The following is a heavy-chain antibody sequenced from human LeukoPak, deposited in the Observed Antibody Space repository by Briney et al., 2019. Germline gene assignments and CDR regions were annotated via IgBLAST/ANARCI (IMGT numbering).Heavy chain of an antibody. V-gene: IGHV1-18*01. D-gene: IGHD6-13*01. CDR2: ISAYNGNT. Sequence: PEASVRVSCKASGYTFTSYGISWVRQAPGQGLEGMGWISAYNGNTNYAQNLQGRVTMTTDTSTSTAYMELRSLRSDDTAVYYCAIWQQLVLYSDYWGQGTLVTVSS. CDR3: AIWQQLVLYSDY. J-gene: IGHJ4*02. CDR1: GYTFTSYG.